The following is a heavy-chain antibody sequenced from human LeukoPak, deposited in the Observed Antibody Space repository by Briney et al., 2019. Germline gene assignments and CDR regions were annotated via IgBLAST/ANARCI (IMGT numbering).Heavy chain of an antibody. Sequence: SETLSLTCAVSGYSISSGYYWGWIRQPPGQGLEWIGSIYHSGNTYYNPSLKSRVTMSVDMSNNQFSLKLNSVTAADTAVYFCTREKSGTIVDYWGQGTLVTVSS. CDR1: GYSISSGYY. CDR2: IYHSGNT. J-gene: IGHJ4*02. D-gene: IGHD6-13*01. CDR3: TREKSGTIVDY. V-gene: IGHV4-38-2*02.